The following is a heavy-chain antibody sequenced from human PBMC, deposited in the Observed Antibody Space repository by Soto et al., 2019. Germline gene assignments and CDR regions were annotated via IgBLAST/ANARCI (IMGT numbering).Heavy chain of an antibody. V-gene: IGHV4-39*01. CDR3: ARRDFYGGNFDL. J-gene: IGHJ2*01. CDR2: IYYSGTT. Sequence: QLQLQESGPGLVKPSETLSLTCTVSNGSISSSNYYWAWIRQPPGKGLEWIGSIYYSGTTYYKPSLKRRLPISVDTSKNQFSLRLTSVPAADTAVYYCARRDFYGGNFDLWGRGTLVTVSS. D-gene: IGHD3-16*01. CDR1: NGSISSSNYY.